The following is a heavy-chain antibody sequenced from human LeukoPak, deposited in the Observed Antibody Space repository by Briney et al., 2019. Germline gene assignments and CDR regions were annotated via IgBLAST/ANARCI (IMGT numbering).Heavy chain of an antibody. CDR2: INPSGGST. D-gene: IGHD2/OR15-2a*01. V-gene: IGHV1-46*01. J-gene: IGHJ2*01. CDR3: AREETHIVTQVPRWYFDL. Sequence: ASVKVSCKASGYTFTSYYMHWVRQAPGQGLEWMGIINPSGGSTSYAQKFQGRVTMTRDTSTSTVYMELSSLRSEDTAVYYCAREETHIVTQVPRWYFDLWGRGTLVTVSS. CDR1: GYTFTSYY.